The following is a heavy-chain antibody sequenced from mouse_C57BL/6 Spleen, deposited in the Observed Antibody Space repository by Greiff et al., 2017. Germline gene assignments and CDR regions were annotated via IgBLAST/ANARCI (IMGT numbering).Heavy chain of an antibody. D-gene: IGHD1-1*01. CDR1: GYTFTDHT. Sequence: QVQLQQSDAELVKPGASVKISCKVSGYTFTDHTIHWMKQRPEQGLEWIGYIYPRDGSTKYNEKFKGKATLTADKSSSTAYMQLNSLTSEDSAVYFCARRGYYGSSSYYFDYWGQGTTLTVSS. V-gene: IGHV1-78*01. CDR2: IYPRDGST. J-gene: IGHJ2*01. CDR3: ARRGYYGSSSYYFDY.